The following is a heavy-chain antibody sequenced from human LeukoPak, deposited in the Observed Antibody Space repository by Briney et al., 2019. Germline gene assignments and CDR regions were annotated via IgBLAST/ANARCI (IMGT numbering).Heavy chain of an antibody. V-gene: IGHV4-4*07. Sequence: QPSETLSLTCTVSGGSISSYYWSWIRQPAGKGLEWIGRIYTSGSTNYNPSLKSRVTMSVDTSKNQFSLKLSSVTAADTAVYYCARQSRGIAAAGTYYYYYVDVWGKGTTVTVSS. J-gene: IGHJ6*03. CDR1: GGSISSYY. CDR2: IYTSGST. CDR3: ARQSRGIAAAGTYYYYYVDV. D-gene: IGHD6-13*01.